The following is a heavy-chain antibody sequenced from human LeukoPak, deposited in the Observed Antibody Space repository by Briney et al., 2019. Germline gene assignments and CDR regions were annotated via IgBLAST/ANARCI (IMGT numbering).Heavy chain of an antibody. CDR2: ISGSGGDSGGST. V-gene: IGHV3-23*01. Sequence: GGSLRLSCAASGFTFSSLAMSWVRQAPGKGLEWVSVSVISGSGGDSGGSTYYADSVKGRFTISRDDSNNTLYLQMSSLRVEDTAVYYCAKHRSGIAASGSNYWGQGTLVSVSS. CDR1: GFTFSSLA. J-gene: IGHJ4*02. D-gene: IGHD6-13*01. CDR3: AKHRSGIAASGSNY.